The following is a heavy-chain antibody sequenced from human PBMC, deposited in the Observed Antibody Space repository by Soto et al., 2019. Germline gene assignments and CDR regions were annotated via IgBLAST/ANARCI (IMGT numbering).Heavy chain of an antibody. CDR2: IYTGGNT. Sequence: GGSLRLSCVASGFTVSSNYMSWVRQAPGRGLEWVSVIYTGGNTYYADSVKGRFTISRDNSKNTLYLQMNSLRAEGTAVYYCARGLYYCSGGSCYEDYYYGMDVWGQGTTVTVSS. J-gene: IGHJ6*02. V-gene: IGHV3-53*01. D-gene: IGHD2-15*01. CDR1: GFTVSSNY. CDR3: ARGLYYCSGGSCYEDYYYGMDV.